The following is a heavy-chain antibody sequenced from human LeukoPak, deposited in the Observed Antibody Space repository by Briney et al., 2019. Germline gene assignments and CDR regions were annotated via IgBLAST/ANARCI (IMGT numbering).Heavy chain of an antibody. D-gene: IGHD2/OR15-2a*01. Sequence: GGSLRLSCAASGFTFSSYAMSWVRQAPGKGLEWVSAISGSGGSTYYADSVKGRFTIPRDNVKNSLYLQMNSLRAEDTAVYYCARDSTFRFYYYYGMDVWGQGTTVTVSS. CDR3: ARDSTFRFYYYYGMDV. CDR1: GFTFSSYA. CDR2: ISGSGGST. V-gene: IGHV3-23*01. J-gene: IGHJ6*02.